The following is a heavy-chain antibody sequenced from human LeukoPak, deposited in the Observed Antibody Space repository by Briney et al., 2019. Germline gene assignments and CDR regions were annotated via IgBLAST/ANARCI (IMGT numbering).Heavy chain of an antibody. CDR3: AKGHQCSGGSCYPLYYYHYMDV. CDR2: IWYDGSNK. D-gene: IGHD2-15*01. J-gene: IGHJ6*03. Sequence: GGSLRLSCAASGFTFSSYGMHWVRQAPGKGLEWVAVIWYDGSNKYYADSVKGRFTISRDNSKNTLYLQMNSLRAEDTAVYYCAKGHQCSGGSCYPLYYYHYMDVWGKGTTVTVSS. V-gene: IGHV3-33*06. CDR1: GFTFSSYG.